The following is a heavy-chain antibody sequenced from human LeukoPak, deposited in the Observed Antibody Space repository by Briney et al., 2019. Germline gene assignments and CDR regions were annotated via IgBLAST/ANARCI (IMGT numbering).Heavy chain of an antibody. CDR2: IIPILGIA. D-gene: IGHD3-22*01. Sequence: SVKVSCKASGGTFSSYAISWVRQAPGQGLEWMGRIIPILGIANYAQKFQGRVTITADKSTSTAYMELSSLRSEDTAVYYCARDDYYDSSGYPNWFDPCGQGTLVTVSS. V-gene: IGHV1-69*04. CDR1: GGTFSSYA. CDR3: ARDDYYDSSGYPNWFDP. J-gene: IGHJ5*02.